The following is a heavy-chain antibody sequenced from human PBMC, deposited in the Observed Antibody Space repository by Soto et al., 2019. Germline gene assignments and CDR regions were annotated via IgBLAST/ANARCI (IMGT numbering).Heavy chain of an antibody. CDR3: ARVGTGTTSDFDY. Sequence: GGSLRLSCAASGFTFSSYWMHWVRQAPGKGLVWVSRINGDESSTTYADSVKGRFTISRDNAKNTLFLQMNSLRGEDTAVYYCARVGTGTTSDFDYWGQGTLVTVSS. D-gene: IGHD1-1*01. J-gene: IGHJ4*02. CDR2: INGDESST. V-gene: IGHV3-74*01. CDR1: GFTFSSYW.